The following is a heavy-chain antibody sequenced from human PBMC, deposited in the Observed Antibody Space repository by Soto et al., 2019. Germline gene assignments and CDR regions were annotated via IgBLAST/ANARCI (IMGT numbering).Heavy chain of an antibody. J-gene: IGHJ6*03. CDR1: GGSISSYY. CDR3: ARSEGWFGELSPPQWGYYYMDV. CDR2: IYYSGST. V-gene: IGHV4-59*01. D-gene: IGHD3-10*01. Sequence: SETLSLTCTVSGGSISSYYWSWIRQPPGKGLEWIGYIYYSGSTNYNPSLKSRVTISVDTSKNQFSLKLSSVTAADTAVYYCARSEGWFGELSPPQWGYYYMDVWGKGTTVTVSS.